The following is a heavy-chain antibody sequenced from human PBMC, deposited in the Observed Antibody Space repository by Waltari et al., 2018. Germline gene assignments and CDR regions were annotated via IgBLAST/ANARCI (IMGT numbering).Heavy chain of an antibody. CDR2: IIPIFGTA. Sequence: QVQLVQSGAAVKKPGSSVKVSCKASGGTFSSYAISWVRQASGQGLEWMGRIIPIFGTANYAQKFQGRVTITADKSTSTAYMELSSLRSEDTAVYYSARDLRPREAFDYWGQGTLVTVSS. J-gene: IGHJ4*02. CDR3: ARDLRPREAFDY. V-gene: IGHV1-69*13. CDR1: GGTFSSYA.